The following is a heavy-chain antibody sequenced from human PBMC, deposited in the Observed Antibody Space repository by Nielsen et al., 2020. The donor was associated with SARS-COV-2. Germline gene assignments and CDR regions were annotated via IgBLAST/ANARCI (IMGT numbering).Heavy chain of an antibody. CDR1: GFSFSYYW. CDR3: ASTMSGRLFDYYYGMDV. V-gene: IGHV3-74*01. CDR2: ISSDGSTR. D-gene: IGHD3-3*01. Sequence: GESLKISCAASGFSFSYYWMHWVRQAPGKGLVWVSRISSDGSTRSYADSVKGRFTISRDNAKNSLYLQMNSLRAEDTAVYYCASTMSGRLFDYYYGMDVWGQGTTVTVSS. J-gene: IGHJ6*02.